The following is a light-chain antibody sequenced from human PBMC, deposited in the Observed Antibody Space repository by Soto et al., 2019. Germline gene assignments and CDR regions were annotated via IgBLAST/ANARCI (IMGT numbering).Light chain of an antibody. CDR3: QQSNNWPLP. Sequence: VLTHSAAALSVYQGERAAVSCRASQSLSSNLAWYQQKPGQAPRLLIYGASSRATGIPDRFSGSGSGTDFTLTISSLQSEDFAVYYCQQSNNWPLPSAHGTRLEI. V-gene: IGKV3D-15*01. CDR1: QSLSSN. J-gene: IGKJ5*01. CDR2: GAS.